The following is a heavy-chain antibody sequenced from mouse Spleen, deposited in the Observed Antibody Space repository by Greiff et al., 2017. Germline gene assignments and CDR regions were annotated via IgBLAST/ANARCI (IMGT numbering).Heavy chain of an antibody. D-gene: IGHD1-1*01. V-gene: IGHV1-87*01. CDR1: GYTFTSYW. J-gene: IGHJ4*01. CDR3: AREIYYGKDYAMDY. Sequence: VQLQQSGAELARPGASVKLSCKASGYTFTSYWMQWVKQRPGQGLEWIGAIYPGDGDTRYTQKFKGKATLTADKSSSTAYMQLSSLASEDSAVYYCAREIYYGKDYAMDYWGQGTSVTVSS. CDR2: IYPGDGDT.